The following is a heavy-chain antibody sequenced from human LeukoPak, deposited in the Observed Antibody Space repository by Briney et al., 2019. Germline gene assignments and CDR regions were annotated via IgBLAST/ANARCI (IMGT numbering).Heavy chain of an antibody. J-gene: IGHJ4*02. CDR3: ARDGEYSSSLPWVY. Sequence: GGSLRLSCAASGFTFSSYGMHWVRQAPGKGLEWMGGIIPIFGTANYAQKFQGRVTITADKSTSTAYMELRSLRSDDTAVYYCARDGEYSSSLPWVYWGQGTLVIVSS. CDR2: IIPIFGTA. D-gene: IGHD6-6*01. CDR1: GFTFSSYG. V-gene: IGHV1-69*06.